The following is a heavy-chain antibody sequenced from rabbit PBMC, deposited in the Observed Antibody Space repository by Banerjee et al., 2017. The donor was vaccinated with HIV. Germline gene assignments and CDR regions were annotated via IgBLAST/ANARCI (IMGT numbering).Heavy chain of an antibody. CDR3: ARGDKVDYYPSKL. J-gene: IGHJ6*01. V-gene: IGHV1S40*01. D-gene: IGHD1-1*01. Sequence: WVRQAPGKGLEWIACIYTGSSGSTYYSNWAKGRFTISKASSTTVTLQMTSLTAADTATYFCARGDKVDYYPSKLWGPGTLVTVS. CDR2: IYTGSSGST.